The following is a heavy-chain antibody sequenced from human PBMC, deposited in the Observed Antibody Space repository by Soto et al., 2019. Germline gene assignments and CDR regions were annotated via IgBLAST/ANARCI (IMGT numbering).Heavy chain of an antibody. CDR1: GGFISSGGYY. CDR3: ARGMGTMIVVAQAFDY. CDR2: IDYRGST. V-gene: IGHV4-30-4*08. Sequence: PSETLSLTCTVSGGFISSGGYYWSWIRQHPGKGLEWIGYIDYRGSTDYSPSLKSRVTISLDTSKNQFSLKLSSVTAADTAVYYCARGMGTMIVVAQAFDYWGQGTLVTVSS. J-gene: IGHJ4*02. D-gene: IGHD3-22*01.